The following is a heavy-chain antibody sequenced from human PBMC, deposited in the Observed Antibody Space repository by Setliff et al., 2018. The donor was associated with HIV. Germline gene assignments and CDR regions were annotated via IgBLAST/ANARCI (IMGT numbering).Heavy chain of an antibody. Sequence: PGGSLRLSCAASGFIFSSYSMNWVRQAPGKGLEWVSSISSSSDYIYYADSVKGRFTLSRDNAKNSLYLQMNSLRAEDTAVYYCARDRYSGYSYGPVFDSWGQGTLVTVS. D-gene: IGHD5-18*01. J-gene: IGHJ4*02. V-gene: IGHV3-21*01. CDR2: ISSSSDYI. CDR1: GFIFSSYS. CDR3: ARDRYSGYSYGPVFDS.